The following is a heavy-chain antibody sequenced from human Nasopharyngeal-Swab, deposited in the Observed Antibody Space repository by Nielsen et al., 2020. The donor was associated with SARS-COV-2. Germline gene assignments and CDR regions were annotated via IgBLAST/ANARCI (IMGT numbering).Heavy chain of an antibody. J-gene: IGHJ4*02. D-gene: IGHD3-22*01. CDR2: ISYDGSKE. Sequence: WIRQPPGKGLEWVAFISYDGSKENYADSVKGRFTISRDNSKNTLYLEMNSLRAADTSVYYCAREVHYYDSSGSLEGERFDSWGQGTLVTVSS. V-gene: IGHV3-30*03. CDR3: AREVHYYDSSGSLEGERFDS.